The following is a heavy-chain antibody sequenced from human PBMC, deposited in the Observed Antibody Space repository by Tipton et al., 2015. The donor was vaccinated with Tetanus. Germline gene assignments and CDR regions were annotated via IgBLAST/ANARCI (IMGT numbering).Heavy chain of an antibody. CDR3: ARGWSECGSWSCSPFDS. J-gene: IGHJ4*02. V-gene: IGHV4-4*07. Sequence: TLSLTCTVSGGSVSSYYWTWFRHPPGRRLEWIGFVSSSGNSNYSPSLTGRVSMSLDTAKQQFSLGLTSATAADTAVYYCARGWSECGSWSCSPFDSWGQGTLVSVSS. CDR1: GGSVSSYY. CDR2: VSSSGNS. D-gene: IGHD1-26*01.